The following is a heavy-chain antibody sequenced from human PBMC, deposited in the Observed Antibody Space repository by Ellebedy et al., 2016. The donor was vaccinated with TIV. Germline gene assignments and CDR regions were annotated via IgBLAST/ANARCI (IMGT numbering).Heavy chain of an antibody. J-gene: IGHJ6*02. CDR3: ARDSNTWGGMDV. CDR1: GFTFSGYD. Sequence: PGGSLRLSCAASGFTFSGYDIHWVRQAPGKGLEWVALISYDGSTQYYADSVKGRFTISRDNSKNTRYLQMNSLRAEDTALYYCARDSNTWGGMDVWGQGTTVTVSS. CDR2: ISYDGSTQ. V-gene: IGHV3-30*01. D-gene: IGHD7-27*01.